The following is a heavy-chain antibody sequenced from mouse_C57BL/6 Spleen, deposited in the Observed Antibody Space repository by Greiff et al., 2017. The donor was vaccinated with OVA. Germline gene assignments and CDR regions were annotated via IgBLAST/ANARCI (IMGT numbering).Heavy chain of an antibody. CDR3: AREVDSSGFAY. CDR1: GYAFSSSW. CDR2: IYPGDGDT. Sequence: VKLMESGPELVKPGASVKISCKASGYAFSSSWMNWVKQRPGKGLEWIGRIYPGDGDTNYNGKFKGKATLTADKSSSTAYMQLSSLTSEDSAVYFCAREVDSSGFAYWGQGTLVTVSA. J-gene: IGHJ3*01. V-gene: IGHV1-82*01. D-gene: IGHD3-2*02.